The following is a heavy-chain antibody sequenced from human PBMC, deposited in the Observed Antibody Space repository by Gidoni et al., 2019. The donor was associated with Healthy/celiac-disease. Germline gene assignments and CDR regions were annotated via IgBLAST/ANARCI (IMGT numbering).Heavy chain of an antibody. CDR1: GWALSGYS. CDR2: INHSGST. Sequence: QVHLQQGGAGLLKPSETLSLSCAVCGWALSGYSWSGIRPPPGKGLEWIWEINHSGSTNYNSSLTSRGTISVDTSKTQFSLKLRSVTAAATAVYYCARVRAYYDSSGYYHYWGQGTLVTVSS. D-gene: IGHD3-22*01. V-gene: IGHV4-34*01. CDR3: ARVRAYYDSSGYYHY. J-gene: IGHJ4*02.